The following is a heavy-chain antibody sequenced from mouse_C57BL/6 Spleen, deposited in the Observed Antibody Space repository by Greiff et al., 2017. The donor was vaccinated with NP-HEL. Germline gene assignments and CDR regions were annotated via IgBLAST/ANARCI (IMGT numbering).Heavy chain of an antibody. J-gene: IGHJ4*01. V-gene: IGHV1-39*01. D-gene: IGHD1-1*01. CDR1: GYSFTDYN. CDR3: ATITTVVAPRAMDY. CDR2: INPNYGTT. Sequence: VQLKQSGPELVKPGASVKISCKASGYSFTDYNMNWVKQSNGKSLEWIGVINPNYGTTSYNQKFKGKATLTVDQSSSTAYMQLNSLTSEDSAVYYCATITTVVAPRAMDYWGQGTSVTVSS.